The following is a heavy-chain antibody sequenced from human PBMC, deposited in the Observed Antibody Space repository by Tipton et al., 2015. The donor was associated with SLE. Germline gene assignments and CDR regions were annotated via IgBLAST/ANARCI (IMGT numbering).Heavy chain of an antibody. Sequence: TLSLTCAVYGGSFSGYYWSWIRQPPGKGLEWIGEINHSGSTNYNPSLKSRVTTSVDTSKNQFSLKLSSVTAADTAVYYCAREGSSCLFQHWGQGTLVTVSS. CDR1: GGSFSGYY. J-gene: IGHJ1*01. V-gene: IGHV4-34*01. D-gene: IGHD6-13*01. CDR3: AREGSSCLFQH. CDR2: INHSGST.